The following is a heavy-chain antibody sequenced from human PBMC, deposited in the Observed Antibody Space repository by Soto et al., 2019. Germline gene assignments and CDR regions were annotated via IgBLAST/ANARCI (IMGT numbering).Heavy chain of an antibody. J-gene: IGHJ1*01. CDR3: ARGGSSWSAEYYEH. CDR2: IIPISGAV. D-gene: IGHD6-13*01. CDR1: GGTFTNYA. Sequence: SVKVSCKASGGTFTNYAINWVRQDPGQGLEWMGGIIPISGAVNYAQKFQGRVTITADESTSTVYMALSSLRSDDTAVYYCARGGSSWSAEYYEHWGQGTLVTVSS. V-gene: IGHV1-69*13.